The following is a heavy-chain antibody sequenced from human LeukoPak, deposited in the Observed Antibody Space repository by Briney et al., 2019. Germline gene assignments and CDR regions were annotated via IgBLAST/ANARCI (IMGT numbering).Heavy chain of an antibody. J-gene: IGHJ4*02. Sequence: GGSLRLSCAASGFTFSSYAMSWVRQVPGKGPEWVSSVSGSGGRGATYYRDSVKGRFTISRDNSKNTVFLQMNGLSADDTAVYYCAKDIAASGLPRIFDFWGQGILVTVSS. CDR1: GFTFSSYA. CDR2: VSGSGGRGAT. CDR3: AKDIAASGLPRIFDF. V-gene: IGHV3-23*01. D-gene: IGHD6-13*01.